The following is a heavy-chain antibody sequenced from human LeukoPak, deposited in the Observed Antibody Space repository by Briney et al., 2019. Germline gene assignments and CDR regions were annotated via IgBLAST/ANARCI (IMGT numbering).Heavy chain of an antibody. D-gene: IGHD1-26*01. CDR3: ARGGPRTVGTTATFFDY. V-gene: IGHV4-4*02. CDR1: GGSISSSNW. Sequence: SETLSLTCAVSGGSISSSNWWSWVRQPPGKGLEWIGEIYHSGSTNYNPSLKSRVTISVDKSKNQFSLKLSSVTAADTAVFYCARGGPRTVGTTATFFDYWGQGTLVTVSS. CDR2: IYHSGST. J-gene: IGHJ4*02.